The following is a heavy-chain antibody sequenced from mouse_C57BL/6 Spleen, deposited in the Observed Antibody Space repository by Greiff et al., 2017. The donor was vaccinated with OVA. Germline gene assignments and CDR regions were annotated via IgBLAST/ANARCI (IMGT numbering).Heavy chain of an antibody. Sequence: QVQLQQSGPELVKPGASVKISCKASGYAFSSSWMNWVKQRPGKGLEWIGRIYPGDGDTNYNGKFKGKATLTADKSSSTAYMQLSSLTSEDSAVXCCARGGAMDYWGQGTSVTVSS. CDR1: GYAFSSSW. V-gene: IGHV1-82*01. CDR2: IYPGDGDT. CDR3: ARGGAMDY. J-gene: IGHJ4*01.